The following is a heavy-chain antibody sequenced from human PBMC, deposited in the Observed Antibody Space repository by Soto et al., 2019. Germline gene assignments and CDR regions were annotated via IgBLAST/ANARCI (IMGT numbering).Heavy chain of an antibody. J-gene: IGHJ6*02. V-gene: IGHV3-74*01. CDR3: ARVESSGYDFWSGYYGGMDV. Sequence: GSLRLSCAASGFTFSSYWMHWVRQAPGKGLVWVSRINSDGSSTSYADSVEGRFTISRDNAKNTLYLQMNSLRAEDTAVYYCARVESSGYDFWSGYYGGMDVWGQGTTVTVSS. CDR1: GFTFSSYW. D-gene: IGHD3-3*01. CDR2: INSDGSST.